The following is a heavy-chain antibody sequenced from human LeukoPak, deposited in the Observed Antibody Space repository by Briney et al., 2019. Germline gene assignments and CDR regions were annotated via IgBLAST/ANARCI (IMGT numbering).Heavy chain of an antibody. CDR3: ASPDVDTAMVD. D-gene: IGHD5-18*01. J-gene: IGHJ4*02. V-gene: IGHV3-21*01. CDR2: ISSSSSYI. CDR1: GFTFSSYS. Sequence: GGSLRLSCAASGFTFSSYSMNWVRQAPGKGLEWVSSISSSSSYIYYADSVKGRFTISRDNAKNSPYLQMNSLRAEDTAVYYCASPDVDTAMVDWGQGTLVTVSS.